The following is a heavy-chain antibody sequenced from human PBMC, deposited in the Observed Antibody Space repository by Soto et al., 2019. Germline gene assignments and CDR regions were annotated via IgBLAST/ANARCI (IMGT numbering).Heavy chain of an antibody. CDR2: INSDGSST. CDR1: GFTFSSYW. Sequence: EVQLVESGGGLVQPGGSLRLSCAASGFTFSSYWMHWVRQAPGKGLVWVSRINSDGSSTSYADSVKGRFTISRDNAKNTLYLQMNSLRAEDTAVYYCTYNLSGIAASGFDYWGQGTLVTVSS. V-gene: IGHV3-74*01. J-gene: IGHJ4*02. D-gene: IGHD6-13*01. CDR3: TYNLSGIAASGFDY.